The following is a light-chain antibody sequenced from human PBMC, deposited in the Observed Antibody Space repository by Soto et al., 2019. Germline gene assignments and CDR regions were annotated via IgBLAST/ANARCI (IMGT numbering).Light chain of an antibody. CDR1: QSVSSY. CDR2: DAS. J-gene: IGKJ5*01. V-gene: IGKV3-11*01. CDR3: QQRSNWPPLIS. Sequence: EIVLTQSPATLSLSPVERATLSCRASQSVSSYLVWSQQKPGQAPRLLIYDASNRDTGIPARFSGSGSGTDFTLTISRLEPEDFAVYYCQQRSNWPPLISFGQGTRLEIK.